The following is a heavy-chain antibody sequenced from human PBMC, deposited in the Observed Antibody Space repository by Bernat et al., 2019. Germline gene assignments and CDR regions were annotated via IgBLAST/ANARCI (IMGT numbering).Heavy chain of an antibody. V-gene: IGHV3-15*01. CDR3: LKEDFDFWT. J-gene: IGHJ5*02. CDR1: GFIFRNAW. D-gene: IGHD3-3*01. CDR2: IRSRPSGGTT. Sequence: EVHLVESGGGLVKPGESLRVSCAASGFIFRNAWMSWVRQAQGKGQEWVGRIRSRPSGGTTDYAAPVKGRFTISRDNSTNTLYLQMNNLKTEDTAMYYCLKEDFDFWTWGQGTLVTVS.